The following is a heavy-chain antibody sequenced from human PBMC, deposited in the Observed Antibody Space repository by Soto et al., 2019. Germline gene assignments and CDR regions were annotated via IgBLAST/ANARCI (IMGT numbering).Heavy chain of an antibody. V-gene: IGHV1-69*13. Sequence: GASVKVSCKASGGTFSSYAISWVRQAPGQGLEWMGGIIPTFGTANYAQKFQGRVTITADESTSTAYMELSSLRSEDTAVYYCARIEMATRFFVDYYYGMDVWGQGTTVTVSS. CDR3: ARIEMATRFFVDYYYGMDV. D-gene: IGHD5-12*01. CDR1: GGTFSSYA. J-gene: IGHJ6*02. CDR2: IIPTFGTA.